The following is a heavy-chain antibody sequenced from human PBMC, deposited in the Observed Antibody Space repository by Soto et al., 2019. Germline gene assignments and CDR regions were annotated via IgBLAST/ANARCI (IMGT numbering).Heavy chain of an antibody. V-gene: IGHV1-18*01. CDR3: ASGATVVTRRYYYYGMDV. CDR2: ISAYNGNT. CDR1: GYTFTSYG. J-gene: IGHJ6*02. D-gene: IGHD4-17*01. Sequence: ASVKVSCKASGYTFTSYGISWVRQAPGQGLEWMGWISAYNGNTNYAQKLQGRVTMTTDTSTSTAYMELRSLRSDDTAVYYCASGATVVTRRYYYYGMDVWGQGTTVTVSS.